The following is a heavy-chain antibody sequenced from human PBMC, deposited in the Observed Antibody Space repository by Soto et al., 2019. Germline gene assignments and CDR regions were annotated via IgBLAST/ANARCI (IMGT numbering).Heavy chain of an antibody. CDR1: DGTIVDHC. Sequence: VADGTIVDHCCRWIRQPPGKGLEWIGYIYYSGSTNYNPSLKSRVTISVDTSKNQFSLKLSSVTAADTAVYYCASLSGQHYYFDYWGQGTLVTVSS. CDR3: ASLSGQHYYFDY. V-gene: IGHV4-59*08. J-gene: IGHJ4*02. CDR2: IYYSGST. D-gene: IGHD3-3*02.